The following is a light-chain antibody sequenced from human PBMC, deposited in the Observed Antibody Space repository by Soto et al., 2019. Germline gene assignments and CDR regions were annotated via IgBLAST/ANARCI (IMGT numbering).Light chain of an antibody. CDR2: NTN. CDR1: SDSVSASHF. J-gene: IGLJ2*01. CDR3: AAWDDSLNVVV. Sequence: QAVVTQEPSFSVSPGGTVTLTCGLSSDSVSASHFPSWYQQTPGQAPRTLIYNTNTRSSGVPDRFSGSILGNRAALTITGAQADDESDYYCAAWDDSLNVVVFGGGTKVTVL. V-gene: IGLV8-61*01.